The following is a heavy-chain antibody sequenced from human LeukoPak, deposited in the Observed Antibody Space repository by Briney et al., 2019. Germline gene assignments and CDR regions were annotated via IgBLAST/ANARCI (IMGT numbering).Heavy chain of an antibody. V-gene: IGHV3-48*03. CDR1: GFTFSSNE. CDR2: ISSSGSTI. J-gene: IGHJ6*02. CDR3: ARERVVVVAATPKYYYYGMDV. D-gene: IGHD2-15*01. Sequence: GGSLRLSCAASGFTFSSNEMNWVRQAPGKGLEWVSYISSSGSTIYYADSVKGRFTISRDNAKNSLYLQMNSLRAEDTAVYYCARERVVVVAATPKYYYYGMDVWGQGTTVTVSS.